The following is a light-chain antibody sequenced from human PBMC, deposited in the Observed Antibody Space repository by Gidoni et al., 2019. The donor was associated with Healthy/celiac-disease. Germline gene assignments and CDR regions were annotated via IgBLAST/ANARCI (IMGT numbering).Light chain of an antibody. J-gene: IGKJ2*01. Sequence: DIQTTQSPSSLSASVGDRVTITYRASQSISSYLNWYQQKPGKAPKLLIYAASSLQGGVPSRFSGGGSKTDFPLTVVSLQPTGFATYCCQHSYSTPYTFGQGTKLEIK. CDR1: QSISSY. CDR2: AAS. V-gene: IGKV1-39*01. CDR3: QHSYSTPYT.